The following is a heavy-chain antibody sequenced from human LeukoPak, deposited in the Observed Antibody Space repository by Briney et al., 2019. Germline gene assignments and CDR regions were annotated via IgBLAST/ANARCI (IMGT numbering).Heavy chain of an antibody. CDR1: GFTFNTYS. D-gene: IGHD3-10*01. Sequence: GSLRLSCAASGFTFNTYSMNWVRQAPGKGLEWVSSISSNSNYISYADSVKGRFTISRDNAKNSLYLQMNSLRIEDTAVYYCGRGSVGFGELNYWGQGTLVTVSS. CDR2: ISSNSNYI. V-gene: IGHV3-21*01. CDR3: GRGSVGFGELNY. J-gene: IGHJ4*02.